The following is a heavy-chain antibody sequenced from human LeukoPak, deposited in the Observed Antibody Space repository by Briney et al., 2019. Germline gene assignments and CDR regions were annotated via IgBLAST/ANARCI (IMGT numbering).Heavy chain of an antibody. D-gene: IGHD3-10*01. V-gene: IGHV1-18*04. Sequence: GASVKVSCKASGYTFTSYGISWVRQAPGQGPEWMGWISAYNGNTNYAQKHQGRVTMTTDTSTSTAYMELRSLRSDDTAVYYCARGWVRGVIAYYYYGMDVWGKGTTVTVSS. J-gene: IGHJ6*04. CDR1: GYTFTSYG. CDR2: ISAYNGNT. CDR3: ARGWVRGVIAYYYYGMDV.